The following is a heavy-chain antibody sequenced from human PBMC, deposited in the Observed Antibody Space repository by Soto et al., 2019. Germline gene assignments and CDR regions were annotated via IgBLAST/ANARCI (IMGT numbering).Heavy chain of an antibody. CDR2: KWYDGSNK. CDR1: GFTFSSYG. J-gene: IGHJ6*02. V-gene: IGHV3-33*01. CDR3: ARDTVLYNLNYLPRRGGMDV. D-gene: IGHD1-7*01. Sequence: QVQLVESGGSVVQPGRSLRISCAASGFTFSSYGMHWVRQAPGKGLEWVAVKWYDGSNKYYAESMKGQFTITRNNSKNTLYLQMNSLRAEDTAVYYCARDTVLYNLNYLPRRGGMDVWGQGTTVTVSS.